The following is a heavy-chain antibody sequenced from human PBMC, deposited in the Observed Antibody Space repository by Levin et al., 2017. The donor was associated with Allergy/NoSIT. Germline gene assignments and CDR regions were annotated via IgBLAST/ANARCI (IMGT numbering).Heavy chain of an antibody. CDR1: GFTVSSNY. Sequence: PGGSLRLSCAASGFTVSSNYMSWVRQAPGKGLEWVSVIYSGGSTYYADSVKGRFTISRDNSKNTLYLQMNSLRAEDTAVYYCARDGSGFIEVAFDIWGQGTMVTVSS. CDR3: ARDGSGFIEVAFDI. V-gene: IGHV3-66*01. J-gene: IGHJ3*02. D-gene: IGHD3-22*01. CDR2: IYSGGST.